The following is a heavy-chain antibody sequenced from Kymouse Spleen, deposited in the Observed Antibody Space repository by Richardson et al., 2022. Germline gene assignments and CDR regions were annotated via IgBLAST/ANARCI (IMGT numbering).Heavy chain of an antibody. V-gene: IGHV4-39*01. CDR1: GGSISSSSYY. Sequence: QLQLQESGPGLVKPSETLSLTCTVSGGSISSSSYYWGWIRQPPGKGLEWIGSIYYSGSTYYNPSLKSRVTISVDTSKNQFSLKLSSVTAADTAVYYCARQGDYDILTGYSPFDYWGQGTLVTVSS. CDR3: ARQGDYDILTGYSPFDY. D-gene: IGHD3-9*01. CDR2: IYYSGST. J-gene: IGHJ4*02.